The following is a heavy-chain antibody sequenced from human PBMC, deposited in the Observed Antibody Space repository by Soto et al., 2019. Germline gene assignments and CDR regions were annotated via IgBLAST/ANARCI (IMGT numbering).Heavy chain of an antibody. CDR1: GFSLSTSGVG. CDR3: AHWLEGQINIAVAVGIHDAFDI. CDR2: IYWDDDK. Sequence: GSGPTLVNPTQTLTLTCTFSGFSLSTSGVGVGWIRQPPGKALEWLALIYWDDDKRYSPSLKSRLTITKDTSKNQVVLTMTNMDPVDTATYYCAHWLEGQINIAVAVGIHDAFDIWGQGTMVTVSS. J-gene: IGHJ3*02. D-gene: IGHD6-19*01. V-gene: IGHV2-5*02.